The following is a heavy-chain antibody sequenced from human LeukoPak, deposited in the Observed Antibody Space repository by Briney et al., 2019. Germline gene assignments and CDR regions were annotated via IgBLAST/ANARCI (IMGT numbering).Heavy chain of an antibody. V-gene: IGHV3-30-3*01. J-gene: IGHJ4*02. Sequence: PGGSLRLSCAASGFTFSSYAMHWVRQAPGKGLEWVAVISYDGSNKYYADSVKGRFTISRDNSKNTLYLQMNSLRAEDTAVYYCAKVRYDFWSGYPIPDFDYWGQGTLVTVSS. CDR2: ISYDGSNK. D-gene: IGHD3-3*01. CDR3: AKVRYDFWSGYPIPDFDY. CDR1: GFTFSSYA.